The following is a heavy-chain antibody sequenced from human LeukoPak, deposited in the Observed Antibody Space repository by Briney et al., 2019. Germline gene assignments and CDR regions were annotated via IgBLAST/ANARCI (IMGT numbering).Heavy chain of an antibody. D-gene: IGHD6-19*01. CDR2: ISYDGSKR. CDR1: GFTFDGYG. V-gene: IGHV3-30*18. J-gene: IGHJ6*02. Sequence: EPGTSLRLSCAASGFTFDGYGMHWVRQAPGKGLEWVADISYDGSKRHYGDSVKGRFTISRDDSKNTLYLQMNSLRAEDTAVYYCAKDQFGSGWFEVWYGMDVWGQGTTVTVSS. CDR3: AKDQFGSGWFEVWYGMDV.